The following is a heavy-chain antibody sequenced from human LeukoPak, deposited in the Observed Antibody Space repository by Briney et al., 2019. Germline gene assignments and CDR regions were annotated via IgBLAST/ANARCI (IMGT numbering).Heavy chain of an antibody. V-gene: IGHV1-8*03. Sequence: ASVKVSCKASGYTFTSYDINWVRQATGQGLEWMGWMNPNSGNTGYAQKFQGRVTITRNTSISTAYMELSSLRSEDTAVYYCARTAETIYYYDSSGYEPTFDYWGQGTLVTVSS. CDR2: MNPNSGNT. D-gene: IGHD3-22*01. CDR1: GYTFTSYD. J-gene: IGHJ4*02. CDR3: ARTAETIYYYDSSGYEPTFDY.